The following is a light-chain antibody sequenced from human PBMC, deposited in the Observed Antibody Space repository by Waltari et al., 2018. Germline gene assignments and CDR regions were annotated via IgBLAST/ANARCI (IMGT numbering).Light chain of an antibody. CDR2: KAS. CDR1: QMVNSW. CDR3: QQYNSYSLWT. J-gene: IGKJ1*01. V-gene: IGKV1-5*03. Sequence: DIQMTQSPSTLSASIGDRATIPCRASQMVNSWLAWYQQKPGKAPKLLIYKASNLDSGVPSRFSGGGSGTEFTLTISSLQPDDFATYYCQQYNSYSLWTFGQGTKVEIK.